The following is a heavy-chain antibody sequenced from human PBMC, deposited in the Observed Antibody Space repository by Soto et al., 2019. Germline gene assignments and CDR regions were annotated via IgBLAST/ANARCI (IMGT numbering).Heavy chain of an antibody. CDR2: ISYDGSNK. V-gene: IGHV3-30*18. CDR1: GFTFSSYG. J-gene: IGHJ6*02. Sequence: GGSLRLSCAASGFTFSSYGMHWVRQAPGKGLEWVALISYDGSNKYYADSVKGRFTISRDNSKNTLYLQMNSLRAEDTAVYYCAKISYYDSGGPKRASYYSYGLDVWGQGTTVTVSS. CDR3: AKISYYDSGGPKRASYYSYGLDV. D-gene: IGHD3-22*01.